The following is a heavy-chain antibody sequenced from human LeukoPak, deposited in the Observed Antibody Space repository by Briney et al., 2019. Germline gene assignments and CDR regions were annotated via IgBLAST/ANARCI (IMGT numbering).Heavy chain of an antibody. CDR3: ARNGGQDYCDH. CDR2: IHYSGST. J-gene: IGHJ4*02. D-gene: IGHD4-23*01. Sequence: SETLSLTCTVSGGSISGYYWGWIRQPPGKGLEWMGYIHYSGSTDYNPSLKSRVTISVDTSKNQFSLKLSSVTAADTAVYYCARNGGQDYCDHWGQGTLVTVSS. CDR1: GGSISGYY. V-gene: IGHV4-59*01.